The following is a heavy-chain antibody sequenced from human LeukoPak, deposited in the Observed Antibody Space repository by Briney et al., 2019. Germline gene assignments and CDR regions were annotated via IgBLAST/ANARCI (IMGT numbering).Heavy chain of an antibody. CDR2: LSSNGVTT. CDR1: GFPFSSYA. J-gene: IGHJ4*02. Sequence: PGGSLRLSCSASGFPFSSYAVHWVRQAPGKGLEYVSTLSSNGVTTYYADSVKGRFTISRDNSKNTLYLQMASLRPEDTAVYFCVKDRYSSGSPSHFDYWGQGTLVTVS. D-gene: IGHD3-10*01. CDR3: VKDRYSSGSPSHFDY. V-gene: IGHV3-64D*06.